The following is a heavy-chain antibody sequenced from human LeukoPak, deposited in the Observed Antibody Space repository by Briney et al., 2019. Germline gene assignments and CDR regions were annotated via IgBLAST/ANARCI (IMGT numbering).Heavy chain of an antibody. V-gene: IGHV3-74*01. Sequence: EGSPRLSCAASGITLSGYWMHWVRQAPGKGLVWVSRINFDGSDTSYADFVKGRFTISRDNAKNTLFLQMNSLRAEDTAVYYCTRSLMDWGQGIRVTVSS. CDR3: TRSLMD. J-gene: IGHJ4*02. CDR1: GITLSGYW. D-gene: IGHD3-16*01. CDR2: INFDGSDT.